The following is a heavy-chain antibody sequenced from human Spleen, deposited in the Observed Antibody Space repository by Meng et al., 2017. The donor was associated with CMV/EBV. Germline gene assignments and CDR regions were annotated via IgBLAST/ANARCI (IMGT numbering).Heavy chain of an antibody. CDR3: TTSPTVTTQRAYYYYGMDV. J-gene: IGHJ6*02. CDR2: IKSKTDGGTT. CDR1: GFSFSNAL. V-gene: IGHV3-15*01. D-gene: IGHD4-11*01. Sequence: GESLKISCAASGFSFSNALMSWVRQAPGKGLEWVGRIKSKTDGGTTDYAAPVKGRFTISRDDSKDTLYLQMNSLKTEDTALYYCTTSPTVTTQRAYYYYGMDVWGQGTTVTVSS.